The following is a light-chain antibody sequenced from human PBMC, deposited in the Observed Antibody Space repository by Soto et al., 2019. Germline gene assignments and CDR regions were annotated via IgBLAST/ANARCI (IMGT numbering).Light chain of an antibody. CDR2: DAS. Sequence: AIQLTQSPSSLSASVGDRVTITCRASQGISSALAWYQQKPGKAPKLLIYDASSLESGVPSRFSGSGSGTDFTLTISSLQPEDFATYYCQQLRTFGGGTKVEIK. V-gene: IGKV1-13*02. J-gene: IGKJ4*01. CDR3: QQLRT. CDR1: QGISSA.